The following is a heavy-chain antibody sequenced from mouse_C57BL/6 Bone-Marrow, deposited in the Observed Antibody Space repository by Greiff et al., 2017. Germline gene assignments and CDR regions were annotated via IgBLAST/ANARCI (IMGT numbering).Heavy chain of an antibody. CDR3: ARDGYYFYWYLDV. Sequence: EVQLVESGGGLVKPGGSLKLSCAASGFTFSDYGMHWVRQAPEKGLEWVAYISSGSSTIYYADTVKGRFTISRDNAKNTLFLLMTSLRSEDTAMYYCARDGYYFYWYLDVWGTGTTVTVSS. V-gene: IGHV5-17*01. J-gene: IGHJ1*03. CDR1: GFTFSDYG. D-gene: IGHD2-3*01. CDR2: ISSGSSTI.